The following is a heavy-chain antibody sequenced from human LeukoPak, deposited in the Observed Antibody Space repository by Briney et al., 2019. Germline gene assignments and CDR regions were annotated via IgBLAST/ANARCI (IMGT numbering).Heavy chain of an antibody. D-gene: IGHD5-18*01. Sequence: GGSLRLSCAASGFTFSSYGMHWVRQAPGKGLEWVAFIRYDGSNKYYADSVKGRFTISRDNSKNTLYLQMNSLRAEDTAVYYCAKDPGYSYGTSFDYWGQGTLVTVSS. J-gene: IGHJ4*02. CDR1: GFTFSSYG. CDR3: AKDPGYSYGTSFDY. V-gene: IGHV3-30*02. CDR2: IRYDGSNK.